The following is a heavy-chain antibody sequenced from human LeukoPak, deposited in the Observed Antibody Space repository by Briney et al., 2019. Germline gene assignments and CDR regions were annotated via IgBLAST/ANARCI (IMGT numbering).Heavy chain of an antibody. J-gene: IGHJ4*02. Sequence: GGSLRLSCAASGFTFSSYGMHWVRQAPGKGLEWVAFIRYDGSNKYYADSVKGRFTISRDNSKNTLYLQMNSLRAEDTAVYYCAREGYSSSWYVGDWGQGTLVTVSS. D-gene: IGHD6-13*01. V-gene: IGHV3-30*02. CDR2: IRYDGSNK. CDR3: AREGYSSSWYVGD. CDR1: GFTFSSYG.